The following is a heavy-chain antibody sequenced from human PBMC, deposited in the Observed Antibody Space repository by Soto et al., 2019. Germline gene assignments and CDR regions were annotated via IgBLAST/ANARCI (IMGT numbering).Heavy chain of an antibody. CDR2: INHSGST. V-gene: IGHV4-34*01. CDR3: ARTGWIRGGALY. J-gene: IGHJ4*02. D-gene: IGHD3-10*01. CDR1: CGSFIGYY. Sequence: PSETLSLTCAFYCGSFIGYYWSWIRQPPGKGLEWIGEINHSGSTNYNPSLKSRVTISVDTSKNQFSLKLSSVTAADTAVYYCARTGWIRGGALYWGQGTLVTVSS.